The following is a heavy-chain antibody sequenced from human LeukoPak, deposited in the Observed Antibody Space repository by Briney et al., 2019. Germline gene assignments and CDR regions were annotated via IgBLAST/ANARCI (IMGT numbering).Heavy chain of an antibody. V-gene: IGHV4-4*07. CDR3: ARGRYYFDY. CDR2: IYTSGST. J-gene: IGHJ4*02. Sequence: SETLSLTCTVSGGSISSYYWSWIRQPAGKGLVWIGRIYTSGSTNYNPSLKSRVTMSVDTSKNQFSLKLSSVTAADTAVYYCARGRYYFDYWGQGTLVTVFS. CDR1: GGSISSYY.